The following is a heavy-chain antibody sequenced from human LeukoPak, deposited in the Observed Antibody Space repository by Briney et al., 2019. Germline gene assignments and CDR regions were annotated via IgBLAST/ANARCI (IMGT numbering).Heavy chain of an antibody. CDR2: VFYNGAT. CDR3: ALGAAAVNWGAFDI. Sequence: SETLSLTCIVSGGSISSSIYYWAWVRQPPGKGLEWIGTVFYNGATQYSPSLRSRVTISIDTSTNQFSLKLSSVTAADTAVYYCALGAAAVNWGAFDIWGQGTMVTVSS. D-gene: IGHD6-13*01. V-gene: IGHV4-39*07. CDR1: GGSISSSIYY. J-gene: IGHJ3*02.